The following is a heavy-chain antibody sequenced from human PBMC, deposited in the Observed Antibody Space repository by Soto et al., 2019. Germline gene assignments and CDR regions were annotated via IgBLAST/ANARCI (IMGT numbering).Heavy chain of an antibody. J-gene: IGHJ6*02. D-gene: IGHD5-12*01. V-gene: IGHV4-34*01. Sequence: ETLSLTCAVYGGSFSGYYWSWIRQPPGKGLEWIGEINHSGSTNYNPSLKSRVTISVDTSKNQFSLKLSSVTAADTAVYYCARAPGSDYDSHYYYYYGMDVWGQGTTVTVSS. CDR1: GGSFSGYY. CDR2: INHSGST. CDR3: ARAPGSDYDSHYYYYYGMDV.